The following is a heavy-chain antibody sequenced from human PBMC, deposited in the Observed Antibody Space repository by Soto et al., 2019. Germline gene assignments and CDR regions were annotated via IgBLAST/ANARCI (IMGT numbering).Heavy chain of an antibody. CDR2: IKHSGRS. Sequence: PSETMSLTCAAYAGSFSLYYWTWIRQSHGQGLEWIGKIKHSGRSNYNPSLRSRGSNSVDMSKNQFSLRLTSVSAADTAVYYLARGGSSDWHIARDIWGQGTMVTVSS. J-gene: IGHJ3*02. D-gene: IGHD6-19*01. V-gene: IGHV4-34*01. CDR3: ARGGSSDWHIARDI. CDR1: AGSFSLYY.